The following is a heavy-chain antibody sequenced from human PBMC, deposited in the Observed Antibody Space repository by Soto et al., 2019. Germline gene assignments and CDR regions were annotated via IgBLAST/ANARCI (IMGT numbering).Heavy chain of an antibody. D-gene: IGHD2-15*01. V-gene: IGHV3-33*01. Sequence: QVQLVESGGGVVQPGRSLRLSCAASGFTFSSYGMHWVRQAPGKGLEWVAVIWYNGSNKYYADSVKGRFTISRDNSKNTLYLQMNSLSAEDTAVYYCASWVCSGGSCYGFTSHAFDIWGQGTMVTVSS. CDR3: ASWVCSGGSCYGFTSHAFDI. CDR2: IWYNGSNK. J-gene: IGHJ3*02. CDR1: GFTFSSYG.